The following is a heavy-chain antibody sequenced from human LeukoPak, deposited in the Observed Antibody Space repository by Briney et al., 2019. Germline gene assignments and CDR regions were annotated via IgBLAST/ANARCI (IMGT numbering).Heavy chain of an antibody. CDR2: ISGTGGST. J-gene: IGHJ2*01. Sequence: GGSLRLSCAASGFTFSSYALSWVRQAPGKGLEWVSAISGTGGSTYYADSVKGRSTISRDNSKNTLFLQMNSLRAEDTAVYYCAKRGGDFSYWFFDLWGRGTLVTVSS. CDR1: GFTFSSYA. CDR3: AKRGGDFSYWFFDL. D-gene: IGHD4-17*01. V-gene: IGHV3-23*01.